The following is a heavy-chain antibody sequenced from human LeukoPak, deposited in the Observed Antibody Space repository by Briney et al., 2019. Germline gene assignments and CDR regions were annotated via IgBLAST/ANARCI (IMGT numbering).Heavy chain of an antibody. CDR2: IGAYNGDT. V-gene: IGHV1-18*04. D-gene: IGHD2-15*01. CDR1: GYTFTSFG. J-gene: IGHJ4*02. CDR3: TRDHCRGDNCPSFDY. Sequence: GASVKVSCKPSGYTFTSFGISWVRQASGQGLEWMGWIGAYNGDTNYAQKFQGRVTMTTDTSTSTAYMDLRSLRSDDTAVYYCTRDHCRGDNCPSFDYWGQGTLVTVSS.